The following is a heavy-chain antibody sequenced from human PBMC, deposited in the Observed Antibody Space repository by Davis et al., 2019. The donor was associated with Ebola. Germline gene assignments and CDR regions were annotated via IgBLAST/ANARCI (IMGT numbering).Heavy chain of an antibody. V-gene: IGHV3-53*04. Sequence: GGSLRLSCAASGFTVSSNYMSWVRQAPGKGLEWVSVIYSGGSTYYADSVKGRFTISRHNSKNTLYLQMNSLRAEDTAVYYCARGLYYYDSSGYGCWGQRTLVTVSS. CDR2: IYSGGST. J-gene: IGHJ4*02. D-gene: IGHD3-22*01. CDR3: ARGLYYYDSSGYGC. CDR1: GFTVSSNY.